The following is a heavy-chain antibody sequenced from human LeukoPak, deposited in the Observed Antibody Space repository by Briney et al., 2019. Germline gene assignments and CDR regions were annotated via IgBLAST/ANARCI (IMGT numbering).Heavy chain of an antibody. CDR2: INHSGST. CDR3: ARARGYSYGLYYYYYGMDV. J-gene: IGHJ6*02. CDR1: GGSFSGYY. D-gene: IGHD5-18*01. V-gene: IGHV4-34*01. Sequence: SETLSLTCAVYGGSFSGYYWSWIRQPPGKGLEWIGEINHSGSTSYNPSLKSRVTISVDTSKNQFSLKLSSVTAADTAVYYCARARGYSYGLYYYYYGMDVWGQGTTVTVSS.